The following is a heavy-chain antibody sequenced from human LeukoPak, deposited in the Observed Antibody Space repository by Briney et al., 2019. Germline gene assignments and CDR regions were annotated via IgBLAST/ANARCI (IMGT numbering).Heavy chain of an antibody. D-gene: IGHD6-13*01. CDR2: IYYSGTT. CDR1: GGSFSGYY. V-gene: IGHV4-59*01. Sequence: PSETLSLTCAVYGGSFSGYYWSWIRQPPGKGLEWIGYIYYSGTTNYNPSPKSRVTISVDTSKNQFSLKLSSVTAADTAVYYCARGVYIAAAQYAYWGQGTLVTVSS. CDR3: ARGVYIAAAQYAY. J-gene: IGHJ4*02.